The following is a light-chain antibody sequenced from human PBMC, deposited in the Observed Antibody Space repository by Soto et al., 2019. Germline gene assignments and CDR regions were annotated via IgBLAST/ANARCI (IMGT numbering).Light chain of an antibody. CDR1: QSVSSS. Sequence: EIVMTQSPATLSVSPGERVTLSCRASQSVSSSLAWYQQKPGQAPRLLIHGASTRAIGIPARFSGSGSETEFTLTISSLQSEDLADYYCQQYNNWWTFGQGTKVEIK. J-gene: IGKJ1*01. CDR2: GAS. V-gene: IGKV3-15*01. CDR3: QQYNNWWT.